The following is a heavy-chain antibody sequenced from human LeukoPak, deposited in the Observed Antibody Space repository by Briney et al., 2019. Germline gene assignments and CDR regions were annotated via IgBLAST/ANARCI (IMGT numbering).Heavy chain of an antibody. V-gene: IGHV4-39*07. CDR2: IYYSGST. D-gene: IGHD5-18*01. CDR1: GGSISSSSYY. J-gene: IGHJ4*02. CDR3: AYTAMVSGGGY. Sequence: SSETLSLTCTVSGGSISSSSYYWGWIRQPPGKGLEWIGSIYYSGSTYYNPSLKSRVTISVDTSKNQFSLKLSSVTAAHTAVYYCAYTAMVSGGGYWGQGTLVTVSS.